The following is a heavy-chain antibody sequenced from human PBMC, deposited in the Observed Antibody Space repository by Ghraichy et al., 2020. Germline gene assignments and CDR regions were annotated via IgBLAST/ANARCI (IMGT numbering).Heavy chain of an antibody. CDR2: IYSGGSI. Sequence: LSLTCAASGFIVSSNYMSWVRQAPGKGLEWVSVIYSGGSIEYADSVKGRFSISRDNSKNTVYLQMNSLRAEDTAVYYCAREIYYNSRGFSTIWGQGTLVTVSS. CDR1: GFIVSSNY. CDR3: AREIYYNSRGFSTI. V-gene: IGHV3-53*01. J-gene: IGHJ4*02. D-gene: IGHD3-22*01.